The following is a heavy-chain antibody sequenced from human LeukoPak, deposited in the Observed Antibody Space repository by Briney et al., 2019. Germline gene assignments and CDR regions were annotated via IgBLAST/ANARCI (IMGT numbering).Heavy chain of an antibody. V-gene: IGHV4-4*07. CDR2: IHTSGSA. CDR1: GSSFNSYY. Sequence: SETLSLTCTVSGSSFNSYYWSWIRQPAGKGLEWIGRIHTSGSAEYNPSLQSRVTLSVDVYKKQFSLKMTSATAADTAVYYCARDIVYLIDEDYGWGQGTLVTVSS. D-gene: IGHD4-17*01. J-gene: IGHJ4*02. CDR3: ARDIVYLIDEDYG.